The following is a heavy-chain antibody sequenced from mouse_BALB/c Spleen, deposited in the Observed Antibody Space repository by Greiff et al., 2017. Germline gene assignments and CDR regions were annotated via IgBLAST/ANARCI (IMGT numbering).Heavy chain of an antibody. V-gene: IGHV5-17*02. CDR3: ARSAGGNYYYAMDD. J-gene: IGHJ4*01. D-gene: IGHD2-1*01. CDR1: GFTFSSFG. CDR2: ISSGSSTI. Sequence: EVQRVESGGGLVQPGGSRKLSCAASGFTFSSFGMHWVRQAPEKGLEWVAYISSGSSTIYYADTVKGRFTISRDNPKNTLFLQMTSLRSEDTAMYYCARSAGGNYYYAMDDWGQGTSVTVSS.